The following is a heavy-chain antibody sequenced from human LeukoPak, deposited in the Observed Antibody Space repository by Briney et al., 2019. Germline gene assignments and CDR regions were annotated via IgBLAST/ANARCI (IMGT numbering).Heavy chain of an antibody. D-gene: IGHD1-14*01. CDR3: ASNEPGPVALDI. J-gene: IGHJ3*02. V-gene: IGHV4-4*07. CDR1: GGSISRYY. CDR2: IFPSGST. Sequence: SETLSLTCTVSGGSISRYYWTWIRLPAGKGLEWIGRIFPSGSTHYNPSLESRVTISLLPSKNQVSLRLSSVTAADTGIYYCASNEPGPVALDIWGQGTVVTVSS.